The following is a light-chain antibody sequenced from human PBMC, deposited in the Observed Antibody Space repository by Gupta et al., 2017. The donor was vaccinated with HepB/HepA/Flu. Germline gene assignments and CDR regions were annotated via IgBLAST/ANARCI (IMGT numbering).Light chain of an antibody. V-gene: IGKV1-33*01. CDR1: QDISNY. CDR3: QQYDNLPLT. J-gene: IGKJ4*01. CDR2: DAP. Sequence: DIQMTPSPSSLSASVGDRVTLTCQASQDISNYLNWYQQKPGKAPKLLIYDAPNLETGVPSRFSGSGSGTDFTFTISSLQPEDIATYYCQQYDNLPLTFGGGTKVDIK.